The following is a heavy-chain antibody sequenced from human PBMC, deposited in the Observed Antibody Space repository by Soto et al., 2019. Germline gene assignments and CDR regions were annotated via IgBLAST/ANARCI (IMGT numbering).Heavy chain of an antibody. Sequence: PSETLSLTCTVSGGSISRGDYYWSWIRQPPGKGLEWIGCVFYGGNTYYTPSLRSRVTISVDTSKNQFSLKLSSVTAADTAVYXCAAGGGLPRYXWGQGTLVTVSS. D-gene: IGHD5-12*01. CDR1: GGSISRGDYY. CDR2: VFYGGNT. J-gene: IGHJ4*02. V-gene: IGHV4-30-4*01. CDR3: AAGGGLPRYX.